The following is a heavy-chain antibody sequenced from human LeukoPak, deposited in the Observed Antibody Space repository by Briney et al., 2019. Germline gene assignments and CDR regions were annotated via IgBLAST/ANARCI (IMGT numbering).Heavy chain of an antibody. CDR1: GGSISSYY. Sequence: PSETLSLTCTVSGGSISSYYWSWIRQPPGKGLEWIGEINHSGSTNYNPSLKSRVTISVDTSKNQFSLKLSSVTAADTAVYYCARGPSLRWSPFDYWGQGTLVTVSS. D-gene: IGHD4-23*01. V-gene: IGHV4-34*01. CDR2: INHSGST. CDR3: ARGPSLRWSPFDY. J-gene: IGHJ4*02.